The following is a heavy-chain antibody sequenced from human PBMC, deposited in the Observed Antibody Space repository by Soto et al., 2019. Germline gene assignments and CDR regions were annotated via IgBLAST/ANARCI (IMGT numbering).Heavy chain of an antibody. CDR1: GFANFSKAW. CDR3: TTGVY. CDR2: INSRSGGGTT. V-gene: IGHV3-15*05. Sequence: EVQLVESGGGFVEPGGSLRLSCEASGFANFSKAWMYWVRQAPGKGLEWVGHINSRSGGGTTGYAAPVKGRFSISRDDSANTLFLQMNSLKVEDTAFYYCTTGVYWGQGPLATVSS. D-gene: IGHD3-10*01. J-gene: IGHJ4*02.